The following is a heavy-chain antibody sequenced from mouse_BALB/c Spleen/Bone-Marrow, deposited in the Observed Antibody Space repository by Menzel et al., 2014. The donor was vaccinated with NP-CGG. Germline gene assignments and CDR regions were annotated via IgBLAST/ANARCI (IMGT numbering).Heavy chain of an antibody. CDR2: ISSGGST. J-gene: IGHJ4*01. D-gene: IGHD1-2*01. Sequence: EVKLVESGGGLVEPGGSLKLSCAASGFTFSSYAMSWVRQTPEKRLEWVASISSGGSTYYPDSVKGRFTISRDNARNILYLQMSSLRSEDTAMYYCAREGGTTAHYYAMDYWGQGTSVTVSS. V-gene: IGHV5-6-5*01. CDR1: GFTFSSYA. CDR3: AREGGTTAHYYAMDY.